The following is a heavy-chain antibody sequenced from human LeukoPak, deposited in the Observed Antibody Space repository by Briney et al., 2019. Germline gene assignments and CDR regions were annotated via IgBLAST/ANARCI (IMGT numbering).Heavy chain of an antibody. CDR3: ARDGPLSPGGWFDP. V-gene: IGHV4-30-4*08. Sequence: PSETLSLTCTVSGGSISSGDYYWSWIRQPPGKGLEWIGYIYYSGSTCYSPSLKSRVTISVDTSKNQFSLKLSSVTAADTAVYYCARDGPLSPGGWFDPWGQGTLVTVSS. J-gene: IGHJ5*02. CDR1: GGSISSGDYY. CDR2: IYYSGST. D-gene: IGHD2-8*01.